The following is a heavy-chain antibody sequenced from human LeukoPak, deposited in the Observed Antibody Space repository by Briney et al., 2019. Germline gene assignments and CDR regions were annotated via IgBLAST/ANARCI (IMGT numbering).Heavy chain of an antibody. Sequence: GGSLRLSCAASGFTFSSCSMHWVRQAPGKGLEWVAVISYDVKRQYYADSVKGRSTISRDNSKNTLYLQMNSLRAEDTAVYFCVKEQSSGSYRTSDYWGQGTLVTVSS. V-gene: IGHV3-30*18. CDR1: GFTFSSCS. CDR2: ISYDVKRQ. D-gene: IGHD3-10*01. CDR3: VKEQSSGSYRTSDY. J-gene: IGHJ4*02.